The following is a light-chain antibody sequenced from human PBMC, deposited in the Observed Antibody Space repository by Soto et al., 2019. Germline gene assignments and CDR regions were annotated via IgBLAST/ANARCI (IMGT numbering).Light chain of an antibody. CDR1: SSDVGGYNY. Sequence: QSALTQPASVSGSPGQSITISCTGTSSDVGGYNYVSWYQQHPGKAPKLMIYDVSNRPSGISTRFSGSKSGNTASLTISGLQAEYEAEYYCSSYTSSSTLTFGGGTKVTVL. CDR2: DVS. J-gene: IGLJ2*01. CDR3: SSYTSSSTLT. V-gene: IGLV2-14*01.